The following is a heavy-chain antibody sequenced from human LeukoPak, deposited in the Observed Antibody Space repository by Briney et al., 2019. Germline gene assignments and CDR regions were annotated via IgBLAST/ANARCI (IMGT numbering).Heavy chain of an antibody. CDR1: GYTFTSYY. J-gene: IGHJ3*02. D-gene: IGHD3-16*01. CDR3: ARDLGGNALDI. CDR2: INSNSGGA. V-gene: IGHV1-2*02. Sequence: ASVKVSCKASGYTFTSYYMHWVRQAPGQGLEYMGWINSNSGGANYAQKFHGRVTMTRHMSISTVYMELSGLTSDDTAVYYCARDLGGNALDIWGQGTVVTVSS.